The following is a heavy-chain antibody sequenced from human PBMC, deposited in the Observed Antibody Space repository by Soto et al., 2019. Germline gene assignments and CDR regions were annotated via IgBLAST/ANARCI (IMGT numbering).Heavy chain of an antibody. CDR3: ARVLYSSAAAGTYNWFDP. Sequence: PSETLSLTCTVSGGSISSYYWSWIRQPPGKGLEWIGYIYYSGSTNYNPSLKSRVTISVDTSKNQFSLKLSSVTAADTAVYYCARVLYSSAAAGTYNWFDPRGQGTLVTVSS. V-gene: IGHV4-59*01. D-gene: IGHD6-13*01. J-gene: IGHJ5*02. CDR2: IYYSGST. CDR1: GGSISSYY.